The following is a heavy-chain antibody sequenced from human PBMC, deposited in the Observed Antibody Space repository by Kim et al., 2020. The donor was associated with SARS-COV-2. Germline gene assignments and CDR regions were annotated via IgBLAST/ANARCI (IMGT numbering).Heavy chain of an antibody. CDR1: GLSFSKCE. D-gene: IGHD3-10*01. J-gene: IGHJ4*02. Sequence: GGSLRLSCVVSGLSFSKCEINWVRQAPGKGLEWVSYIGTFTTTINYADSVKGRFTISRDDAKNSLYLQMNSLTADDTAIYYCASRTGEPKWGQGTLVTVSS. CDR2: IGTFTTTI. CDR3: ASRTGEPK. V-gene: IGHV3-48*03.